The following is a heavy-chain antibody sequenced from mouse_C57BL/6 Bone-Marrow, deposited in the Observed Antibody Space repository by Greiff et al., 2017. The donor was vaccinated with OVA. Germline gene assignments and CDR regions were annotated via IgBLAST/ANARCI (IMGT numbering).Heavy chain of an antibody. Sequence: VQLVESGPGLVQPSQSLSITCTVSGFSLTSYGVHWVRQSPGKGLEWLGVIWRGGSTDYNAAFMSRLSITKDNSKSQVFFKMNSLQADDTAIYYCAKKNYSNYDWYFDVWGTGTTVTVSS. D-gene: IGHD2-5*01. CDR2: IWRGGST. CDR3: AKKNYSNYDWYFDV. J-gene: IGHJ1*03. V-gene: IGHV2-5*01. CDR1: GFSLTSYG.